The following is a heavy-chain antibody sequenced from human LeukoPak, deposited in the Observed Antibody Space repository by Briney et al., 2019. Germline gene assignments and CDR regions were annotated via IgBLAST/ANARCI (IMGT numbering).Heavy chain of an antibody. J-gene: IGHJ4*02. CDR3: AGGVGITTSH. V-gene: IGHV4-4*08. Sequence: SETLSLTCTVSGGSISSYFWNWIRQAPGKGLEWIGYIYHTGITNYNPSLRSRVTMSLDKSKSQFSLNLASVTAADTAIYYCAGGVGITTSHWGQGALVTVSS. CDR1: GGSISSYF. D-gene: IGHD3-22*01. CDR2: IYHTGIT.